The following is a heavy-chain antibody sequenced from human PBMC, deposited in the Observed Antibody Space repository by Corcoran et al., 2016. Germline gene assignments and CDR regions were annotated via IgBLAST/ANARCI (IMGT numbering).Heavy chain of an antibody. CDR3: ARGARVPRLTRGAFDI. V-gene: IGHV4-34*01. J-gene: IGHJ3*02. Sequence: QVQLQQWGAGLLKPSETLSLTCAVYGGSFSGYYWSWIRQPPGKGLEWIGEINHSGSTNYNPSLKSRVTISVDTSKNQFSLKLSSVTAADTAVYYCARGARVPRLTRGAFDIWGQGTMVTVSS. CDR2: INHSGST. D-gene: IGHD3-10*01. CDR1: GGSFSGYY.